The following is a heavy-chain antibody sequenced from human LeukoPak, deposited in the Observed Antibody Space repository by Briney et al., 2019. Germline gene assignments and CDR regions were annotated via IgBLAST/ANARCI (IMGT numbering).Heavy chain of an antibody. D-gene: IGHD2-2*01. V-gene: IGHV1-2*02. CDR1: GYTFTGYY. J-gene: IGHJ5*02. CDR3: ARDRRYQLLSGWFDP. CDR2: INPNSGGT. Sequence: GASVKVSCKASGYTFTGYYMHWVRQAPGQGLEWMGWINPNSGGTNYAQKFQGRVTMTRDTSISTAYMELSRLRSDDTAVYYCARDRRYQLLSGWFDPWGQGTLVTVSS.